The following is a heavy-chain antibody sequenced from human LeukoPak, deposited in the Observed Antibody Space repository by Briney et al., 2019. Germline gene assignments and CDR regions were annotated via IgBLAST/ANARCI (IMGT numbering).Heavy chain of an antibody. Sequence: GGSLRLSCAASGFTFSTYAMSWVRQAPGKGLEWVSAVRGSGSDTYYADSVKGRFTISRDNSKNTLYLQMNSLRAGDTAIYYCAKTSRGNSAYDSPFGYWGQGTLVTVSS. CDR3: AKTSRGNSAYDSPFGY. CDR1: GFTFSTYA. CDR2: VRGSGSDT. J-gene: IGHJ4*02. D-gene: IGHD5-12*01. V-gene: IGHV3-23*01.